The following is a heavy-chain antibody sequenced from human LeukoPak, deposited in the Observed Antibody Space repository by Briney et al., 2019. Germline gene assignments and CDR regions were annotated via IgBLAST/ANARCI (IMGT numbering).Heavy chain of an antibody. Sequence: ASVKVSCKVSGYTLTELSMHWVRQAPGKGVERMGGFDPEDGETIYAQKFQGRVTMTEDTSTDTAYMELSSLRSEDTAVYYCATVPISFADRYGMDVWGQGTTVTVSS. J-gene: IGHJ6*02. CDR1: GYTLTELS. D-gene: IGHD3-3*01. CDR2: FDPEDGET. V-gene: IGHV1-24*01. CDR3: ATVPISFADRYGMDV.